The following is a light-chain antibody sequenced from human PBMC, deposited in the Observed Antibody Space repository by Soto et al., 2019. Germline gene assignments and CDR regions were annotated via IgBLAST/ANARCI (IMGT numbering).Light chain of an antibody. CDR1: QSVNTF. CDR3: QQRSNWGIT. V-gene: IGKV3-11*01. J-gene: IGKJ5*01. CDR2: DAS. Sequence: IVLTQSPAILSLSPGERATLSCRASQSVNTFLAWYQQKPDQAPRLLIYDASNRATGIPPRFSGSGSGTDFTLTISSLEPEDFVFYYCQQRSNWGITFGQGTRLEIK.